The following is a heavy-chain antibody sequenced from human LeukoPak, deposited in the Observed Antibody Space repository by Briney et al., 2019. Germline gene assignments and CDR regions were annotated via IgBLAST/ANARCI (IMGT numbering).Heavy chain of an antibody. Sequence: SETLSLTCAVYGGSFSGYYWSWIRQPPGKGLEWIGEINHSGSTNYNPSLKSRVTISVDTSKNQFSLKLSSVTAADTAVYYCARVKDIVATITLKGWFDPWGQGTLVTVSS. J-gene: IGHJ5*02. V-gene: IGHV4-34*01. CDR2: INHSGST. D-gene: IGHD5-12*01. CDR3: ARVKDIVATITLKGWFDP. CDR1: GGSFSGYY.